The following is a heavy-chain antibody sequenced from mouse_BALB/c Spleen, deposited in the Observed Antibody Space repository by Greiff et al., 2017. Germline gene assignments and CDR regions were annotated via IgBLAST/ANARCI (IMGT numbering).Heavy chain of an antibody. V-gene: IGHV5-12-2*01. D-gene: IGHD1-2*01. CDR2: ISNGGGST. J-gene: IGHJ1*01. CDR1: GFTFSSYT. CDR3: ARQALITTAWYFDV. Sequence: EVKLVESGGGLVQPGGSLKLSCAASGFTFSSYTMSWVRQTPEKRLEWVAYISNGGGSTYYPDTVKGRFTISRDNAKNTLYLQMSSLKSEDTAMYYCARQALITTAWYFDVWGAGTTVTVSS.